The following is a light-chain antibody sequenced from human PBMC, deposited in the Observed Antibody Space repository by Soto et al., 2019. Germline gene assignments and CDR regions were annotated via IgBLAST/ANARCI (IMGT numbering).Light chain of an antibody. CDR2: AAS. J-gene: IGKJ1*01. Sequence: DIQMTQSPSSLSASVGDRVTITCRASQSISSYLNWYQQKPGKAPKLLIYAASSLQSGGPSRFSGSGSGTDFTLTISSLQPEDFATYYCQQSYSTPWTFGQGTKV. CDR3: QQSYSTPWT. CDR1: QSISSY. V-gene: IGKV1-39*01.